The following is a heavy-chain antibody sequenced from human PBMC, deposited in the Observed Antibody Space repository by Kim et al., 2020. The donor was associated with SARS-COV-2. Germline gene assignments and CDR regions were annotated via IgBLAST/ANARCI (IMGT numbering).Heavy chain of an antibody. Sequence: ASVKVSCKASGYTFTSYYMHWVRQAPGQGLDWMGIINPSGGSTSYALKFQGRVTMTRDTSTSTVYMELSSLRSEDTAVYYCAREGPVVTSYDILTGDYYGMDVWGQGTTVTVSS. CDR2: INPSGGST. CDR1: GYTFTSYY. CDR3: AREGPVVTSYDILTGDYYGMDV. D-gene: IGHD3-9*01. V-gene: IGHV1-46*01. J-gene: IGHJ6*02.